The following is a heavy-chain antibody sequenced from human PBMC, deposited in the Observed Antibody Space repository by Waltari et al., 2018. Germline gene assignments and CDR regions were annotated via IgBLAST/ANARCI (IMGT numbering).Heavy chain of an antibody. D-gene: IGHD6-13*01. V-gene: IGHV4-38-2*01. CDR2: IYHSGST. CDR3: ARHHPQDSSSWKFDY. CDR1: GYSISSGYY. Sequence: QVQLQESGPGLVKPSETLSLTCAVSGYSISSGYYWGWIRQPPGKGLEWIGSIYHSGSTYYNPSLKSRVTISVDTSKNQFSLKLSSVTAADTAVYYCARHHPQDSSSWKFDYWGQGTLVTVSS. J-gene: IGHJ4*02.